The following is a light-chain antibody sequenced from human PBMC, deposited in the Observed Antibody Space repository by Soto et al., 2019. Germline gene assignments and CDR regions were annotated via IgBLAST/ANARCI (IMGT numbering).Light chain of an antibody. J-gene: IGKJ4*01. CDR1: QNIDNW. CDR3: QEYNSY. V-gene: IGKV1-5*03. Sequence: DIQMTQSPYTLSASVGDRVTITCRASQNIDNWLAWYQQKPGKPPKLLIYRASSLETGVPSRFSGSGSGTEFTLTISNRQPDDSATYYCQEYNSYFGGGTKVEIK. CDR2: RAS.